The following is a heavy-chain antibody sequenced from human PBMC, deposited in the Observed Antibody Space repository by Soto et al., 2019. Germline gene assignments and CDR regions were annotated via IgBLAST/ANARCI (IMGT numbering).Heavy chain of an antibody. V-gene: IGHV3-48*01. D-gene: IGHD6-13*01. CDR1: GFTFSSYS. CDR2: ISSATTTI. J-gene: IGHJ4*02. Sequence: EVQLVESGGGLVQPGGSLRLSCAASGFTFSSYSMNWVRQAPGKGLEWVSYISSATTTIYYADSVKGRFTISRDNAKTSLSLQMNSLRADDTAVYYCARGIAAAGPKLDYWGQGTLVTVAS. CDR3: ARGIAAAGPKLDY.